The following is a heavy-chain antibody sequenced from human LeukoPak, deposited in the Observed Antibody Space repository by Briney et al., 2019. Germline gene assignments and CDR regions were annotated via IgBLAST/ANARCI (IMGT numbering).Heavy chain of an antibody. V-gene: IGHV1-18*01. Sequence: SVKVSCKASGYTFTDYGINWVRQAPGQGPEWMGWISTLYGNKNFAQKFQGRVTMTSDTSTSTAYLELASLTSDDSAIYYCARARSRASTWYWDHWGQGTLVTVSS. CDR1: GYTFTDYG. CDR3: ARARSRASTWYWDH. D-gene: IGHD2-8*02. J-gene: IGHJ4*02. CDR2: ISTLYGNK.